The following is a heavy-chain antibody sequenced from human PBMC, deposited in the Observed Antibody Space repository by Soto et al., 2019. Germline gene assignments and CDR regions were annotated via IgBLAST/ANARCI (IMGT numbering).Heavy chain of an antibody. D-gene: IGHD3-10*01. CDR3: ARASFGGKDWFDP. V-gene: IGHV4-31*03. J-gene: IGHJ5*02. Sequence: SETLSLTCTVSGGSISSGGYYWSWIRQHPGKSLEWIGYIYHSGSTYYNSSLKSRVNISVDTSKNQFSLKLNSVTAADTAVYYCARASFGGKDWFDPWGQGTLVTVSS. CDR1: GGSISSGGYY. CDR2: IYHSGST.